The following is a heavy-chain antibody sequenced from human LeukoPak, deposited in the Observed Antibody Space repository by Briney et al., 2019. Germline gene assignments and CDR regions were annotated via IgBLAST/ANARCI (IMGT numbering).Heavy chain of an antibody. CDR1: GGTFSSYT. D-gene: IGHD3-9*01. CDR2: IIPILGIA. CDR3: ARSLQYYDIPSYYFDY. Sequence: KVSCKASGGTFSSYTISWVRQAPGQGLEWMGRIIPILGIANYAQKFQGRATITADKSTSTAYMELSSLRSEDTAVYYCARSLQYYDIPSYYFDYWGQGTLVTVSS. V-gene: IGHV1-69*02. J-gene: IGHJ4*02.